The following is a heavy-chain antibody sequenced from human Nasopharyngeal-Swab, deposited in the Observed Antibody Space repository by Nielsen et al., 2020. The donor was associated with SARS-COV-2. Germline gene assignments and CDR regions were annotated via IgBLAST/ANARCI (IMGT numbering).Heavy chain of an antibody. J-gene: IGHJ5*02. Sequence: AESLTLSCAVYGGSISGYYWSWIRQPPGKGLEWIGEINHSGSTNYNPSLKSRVTISVDTSKNQFSLKLSSVTAADTAVYYCARSGCSCGSCYSCWFDPWGQGTLVTVSS. CDR2: INHSGST. V-gene: IGHV4-34*01. CDR3: ARSGCSCGSCYSCWFDP. D-gene: IGHD2-15*01. CDR1: GGSISGYY.